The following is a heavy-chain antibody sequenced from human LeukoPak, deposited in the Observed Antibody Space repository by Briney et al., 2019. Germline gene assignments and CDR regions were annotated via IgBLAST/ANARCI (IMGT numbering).Heavy chain of an antibody. Sequence: GASVKVSCTASVYTFTSYGISWVRQAPGQGLEWMGWISAYNGNTNHAQKFQGRVTMTTDTSTTTAYMELRSLRSDDTTVYYCSRDWDYDGKSGYYWFDPWGQGTLVIVSS. J-gene: IGHJ5*02. CDR2: ISAYNGNT. D-gene: IGHD4-23*01. CDR1: VYTFTSYG. V-gene: IGHV1-18*01. CDR3: SRDWDYDGKSGYYWFDP.